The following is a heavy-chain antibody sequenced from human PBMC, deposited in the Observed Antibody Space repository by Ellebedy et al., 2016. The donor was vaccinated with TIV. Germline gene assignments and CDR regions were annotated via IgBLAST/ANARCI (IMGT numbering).Heavy chain of an antibody. CDR3: ARDRHLVVTAILDY. Sequence: GESLKISXAASGFIFRTYNMGWVRQAPGKGLNWVSYIGRDSATIHYADSVKGRFTISRDNSKNTLYLQMNSLRAEDTAVYYCARDRHLVVTAILDYWGQGTLVTVSS. CDR2: IGRDSATI. D-gene: IGHD2-21*02. V-gene: IGHV3-48*01. CDR1: GFIFRTYN. J-gene: IGHJ4*02.